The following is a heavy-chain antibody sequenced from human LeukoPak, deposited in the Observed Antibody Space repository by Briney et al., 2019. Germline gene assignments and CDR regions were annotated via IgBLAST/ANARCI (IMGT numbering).Heavy chain of an antibody. Sequence: SETLSLTCAVSGYSISSGYYWGWFRQPPGKGLEWIGCIYHSGNTCYNPSLKSRVSISVDTSKNQFSLKLSSVTAADTAVYYCARQGGSSSPYYYYYMDVWGKGTTVTVSS. CDR1: GYSISSGYY. D-gene: IGHD6-13*01. J-gene: IGHJ6*03. CDR3: ARQGGSSSPYYYYYMDV. V-gene: IGHV4-38-2*01. CDR2: IYHSGNT.